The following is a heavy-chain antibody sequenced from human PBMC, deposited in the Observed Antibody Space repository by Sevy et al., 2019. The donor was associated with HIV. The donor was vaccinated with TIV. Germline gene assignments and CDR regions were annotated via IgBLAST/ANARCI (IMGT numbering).Heavy chain of an antibody. CDR2: SSGSGGSK. J-gene: IGHJ3*02. D-gene: IGHD3-22*01. CDR3: AKDRFYFDSSGHGAFDI. CDR1: GFTFSSYA. V-gene: IGHV3-23*01. Sequence: GGSLRLSCAASGFTFSSYAMGWVRQAPGKGLEWVSTSSGSGGSKYYADSVKGRFTISRDNSKNTLYLQMNSLRAEDTAVYYCAKDRFYFDSSGHGAFDIWGQGTMVTVSS.